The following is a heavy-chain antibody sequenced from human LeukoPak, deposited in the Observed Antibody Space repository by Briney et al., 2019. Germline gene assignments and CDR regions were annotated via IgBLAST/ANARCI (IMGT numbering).Heavy chain of an antibody. D-gene: IGHD2-15*01. CDR2: IYHSGST. CDR3: ARQDIVVVVAATPDDYYYYMDV. J-gene: IGHJ6*03. CDR1: GGSFSGYY. Sequence: SETLSLTCAVYGGSFSGYYWGWIRQPPGKGLEWIGSIYHSGSTYYNPSLKSRVTISVDTSKNQFSLKLSSVTAADTAVYYCARQDIVVVVAATPDDYYYYMDVWGKGTTVTVSS. V-gene: IGHV4-38-2*01.